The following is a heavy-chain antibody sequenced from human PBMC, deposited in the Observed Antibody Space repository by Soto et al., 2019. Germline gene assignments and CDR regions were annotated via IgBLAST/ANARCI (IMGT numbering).Heavy chain of an antibody. CDR2: IWYDGSNK. CDR1: GFTFSSYG. V-gene: IGHV3-33*01. J-gene: IGHJ6*02. D-gene: IGHD6-6*01. Sequence: SLRLSCAASGFTFSSYGMHWVRQAPGKGLEWVAVIWYDGSNKYYADSVKGRFTISRDNSKNTLYLQMNSLRAEDTAVYYCAREGGSSQPDYYYYYGMDVWGQGTTVTVSS. CDR3: AREGGSSQPDYYYYYGMDV.